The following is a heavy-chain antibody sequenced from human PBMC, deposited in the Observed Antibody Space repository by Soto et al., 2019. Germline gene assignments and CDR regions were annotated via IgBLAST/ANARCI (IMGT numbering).Heavy chain of an antibody. J-gene: IGHJ4*02. CDR1: GFTFSSYA. CDR2: ISGSGGST. Sequence: GGSLRLSCAASGFTFSSYAMSWVRQAPGKGLEWVSAISGSGGSTYYADSVKGRFTISRDNSKNTLYVQMNSLRAEDTAVYYCAKIAVAGPITYYFDYWGQGTLVTVSS. D-gene: IGHD6-19*01. V-gene: IGHV3-23*01. CDR3: AKIAVAGPITYYFDY.